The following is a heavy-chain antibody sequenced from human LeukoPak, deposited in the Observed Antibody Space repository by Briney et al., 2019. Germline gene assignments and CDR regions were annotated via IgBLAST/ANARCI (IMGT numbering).Heavy chain of an antibody. Sequence: GGSLRLSCAASGFTFSSYGMHWVRQAPGKGLEWVAVIWYDGSNKYYADSVKGRFTISRDNSKNTLYLQMNSLRAEDTAVYYCARDWRPRGFGELGDYWGQGTLVTVSS. J-gene: IGHJ4*02. CDR3: ARDWRPRGFGELGDY. CDR1: GFTFSSYG. D-gene: IGHD3-10*01. CDR2: IWYDGSNK. V-gene: IGHV3-33*01.